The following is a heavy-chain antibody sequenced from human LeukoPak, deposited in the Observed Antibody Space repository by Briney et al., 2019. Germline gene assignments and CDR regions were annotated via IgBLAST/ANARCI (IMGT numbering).Heavy chain of an antibody. Sequence: SQTLSLTCTVSGASIRSGDYYWSWIRQPPGKGLEWIGYIYDSGGTYYNPSLKSRITISVDTSENRFSLKLSSVTATDTAVYYCARDCSGGSCYGAFDIWGQGTMVTVSS. J-gene: IGHJ3*02. CDR2: IYDSGGT. CDR1: GASIRSGDYY. CDR3: ARDCSGGSCYGAFDI. D-gene: IGHD2-15*01. V-gene: IGHV4-30-4*01.